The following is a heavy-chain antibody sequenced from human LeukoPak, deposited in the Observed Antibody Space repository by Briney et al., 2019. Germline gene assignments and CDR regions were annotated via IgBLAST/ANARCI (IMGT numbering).Heavy chain of an antibody. Sequence: GGSLRLSCAASGFTFSSYWMRWVREAPGKGLEWVANIKQDGSEKNYVDSVKGRFTISRDNAKNSLYLQMNSLRAEDTAVYYCARGGGGYVGFDYWGQGTLVTVSS. CDR1: GFTFSSYW. CDR2: IKQDGSEK. D-gene: IGHD5-12*01. CDR3: ARGGGGYVGFDY. J-gene: IGHJ4*02. V-gene: IGHV3-7*03.